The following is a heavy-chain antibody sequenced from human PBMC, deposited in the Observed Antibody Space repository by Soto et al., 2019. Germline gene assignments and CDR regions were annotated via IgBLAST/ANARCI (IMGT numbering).Heavy chain of an antibody. CDR3: ARDLISFPSIEASWGWFDP. D-gene: IGHD6-6*01. V-gene: IGHV1-2*02. CDR1: GYTFTGYY. CDR2: INPNSGGT. J-gene: IGHJ5*02. Sequence: ASVKVSCKASGYTFTGYYMHWVRQAPGQGLEWMGWINPNSGGTNYAQKFQGRVTMTRDTSISTAYMELSRLRSDDTAVYYCARDLISFPSIEASWGWFDPWGQGTLVTVSS.